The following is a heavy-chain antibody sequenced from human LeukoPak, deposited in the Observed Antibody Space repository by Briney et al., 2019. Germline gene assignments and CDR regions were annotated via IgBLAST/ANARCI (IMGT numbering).Heavy chain of an antibody. V-gene: IGHV1-58*02. CDR3: AAGGYSYGYFSAWFDP. CDR1: GFTFTSSA. CDR2: IVVGSGNT. Sequence: GTSVKVSCKASGFTFTSSAMQWVRQARGQRLEWIGWIVVGSGNTNYAQKFQERVTITRDMSTSTAYMELSSLRSEDTAVYYCAAGGYSYGYFSAWFDPWGQGTLVTVSS. D-gene: IGHD5-18*01. J-gene: IGHJ5*02.